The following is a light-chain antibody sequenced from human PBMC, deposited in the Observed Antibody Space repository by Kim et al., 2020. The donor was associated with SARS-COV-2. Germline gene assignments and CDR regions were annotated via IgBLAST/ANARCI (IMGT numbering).Light chain of an antibody. CDR1: QSVSSY. CDR2: DAS. J-gene: IGKJ2*01. V-gene: IGKV3-11*01. Sequence: EIVLTQSPATLSLSPGERATLSCRASQSVSSYLAWYQQKPGQASSLLIYDASNRSTGITARFSGSGSGTDFTLTISSLEPEDFAVYYCQQRSNRPPYTFGQGTKLEI. CDR3: QQRSNRPPYT.